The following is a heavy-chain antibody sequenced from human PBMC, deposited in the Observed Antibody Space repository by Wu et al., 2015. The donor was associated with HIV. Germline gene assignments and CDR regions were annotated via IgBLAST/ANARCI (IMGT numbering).Heavy chain of an antibody. J-gene: IGHJ4*02. CDR3: AIIAAAGTVDY. V-gene: IGHV1-46*03. Sequence: QVQLVQSGAEVKKPGASVKVSCKASGYTFTSYYMHWVRQAPGQGLEWMGIINPSGGSTSYAQKFQGRVTMTRDTSTSTVYMELSSLRSEDTAVYYCAIIAAAGTVDYWGQGTLGPPSPQ. D-gene: IGHD6-13*01. CDR2: INPSGGST. CDR1: GYTFTSYY.